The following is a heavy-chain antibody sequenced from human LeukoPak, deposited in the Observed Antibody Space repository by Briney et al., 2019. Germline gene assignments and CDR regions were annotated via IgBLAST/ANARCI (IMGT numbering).Heavy chain of an antibody. CDR3: ARFYDSSGYLHFDY. CDR1: GGSISSYY. CDR2: IYYSGST. J-gene: IGHJ4*02. Sequence: SSETLSLTCTVSGGSISSYYWSWIRQPPGKGLEWIGYIYYSGSTNYNPSLKSQVTISVDTSKNQFSLKLSSVTAADTAVYYCARFYDSSGYLHFDYWGQGTLVTVSS. V-gene: IGHV4-59*01. D-gene: IGHD3-22*01.